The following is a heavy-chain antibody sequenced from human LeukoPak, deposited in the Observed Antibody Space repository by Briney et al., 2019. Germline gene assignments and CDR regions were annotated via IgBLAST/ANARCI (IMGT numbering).Heavy chain of an antibody. CDR3: AKDRGYSSGWYFDY. CDR1: GFTFSSYG. CDR2: ISYDGSNK. D-gene: IGHD6-19*01. Sequence: GGSLRLSCAASGFTFSSYGMHWVRQAPGKGLEWVAVISYDGSNKYYADSVKGRFTISRDNSKNTLYLQMNSLRAEDTAVYYCAKDRGYSSGWYFDYWGQGTLVTVSS. V-gene: IGHV3-30*18. J-gene: IGHJ4*02.